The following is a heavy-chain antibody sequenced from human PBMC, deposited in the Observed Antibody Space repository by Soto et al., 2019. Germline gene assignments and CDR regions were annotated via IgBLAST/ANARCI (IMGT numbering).Heavy chain of an antibody. CDR3: AKKDNGKYYFDF. V-gene: IGHV4-28*01. CDR1: GYSISSDNW. D-gene: IGHD1-26*01. CDR2: IHYSGIA. J-gene: IGHJ4*02. Sequence: SETLSLTCGVSGYSISSDNWWVWIRQPPGKGLEWIGYIHYSGIAYSNPSLKSRLAMSVDTSKNQFSLKLSSVTAVDTAVYYCAKKDNGKYYFDFWGQGTLVT.